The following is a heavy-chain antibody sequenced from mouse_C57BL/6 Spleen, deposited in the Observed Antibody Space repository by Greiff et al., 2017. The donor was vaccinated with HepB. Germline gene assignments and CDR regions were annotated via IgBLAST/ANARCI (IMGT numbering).Heavy chain of an antibody. CDR1: GYTFTSYW. Sequence: QVQLQQPGAELVRPGSSVKLSCKASGYTFTSYWMDWVKQRPGQGLEWIGNIYPSDSETHYNQKFKDKATLTVDKSSSTAYMQLSSLTSEDSAVYYCARDYGSSYGYFDVWGTRTTVTVSS. D-gene: IGHD1-1*01. V-gene: IGHV1-61*01. J-gene: IGHJ1*03. CDR2: IYPSDSET. CDR3: ARDYGSSYGYFDV.